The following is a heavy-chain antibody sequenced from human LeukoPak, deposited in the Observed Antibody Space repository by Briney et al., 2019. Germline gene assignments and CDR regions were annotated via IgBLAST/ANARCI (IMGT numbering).Heavy chain of an antibody. CDR1: GFTVSSNY. V-gene: IGHV3-66*01. CDR2: IYSGGST. Sequence: GGSLRLSCAASGFTVSSNYMSWVRQAPGKGLEWVSVIYSGGSTYYADSVKGRFTISRDNSKNTLYLQMNSLRAEDTAVYYCAREGRYYGSGSYSDYWGQGTLVTVSS. CDR3: AREGRYYGSGSYSDY. D-gene: IGHD3-10*01. J-gene: IGHJ4*02.